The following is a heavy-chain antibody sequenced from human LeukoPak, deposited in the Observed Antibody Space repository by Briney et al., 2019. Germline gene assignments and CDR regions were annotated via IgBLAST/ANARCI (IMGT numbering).Heavy chain of an antibody. D-gene: IGHD5-24*01. V-gene: IGHV5-51*01. Sequence: RGESLKISCKGSGYSFTSYWIGWVRQMPGKGLEWMGIIYPGDSDTRYSPSFQGQVTISADKSISTAYLQWSSLKASDTAMYYCARFPWRDGYNGGFSFDYWGQGTLVTVSS. CDR3: ARFPWRDGYNGGFSFDY. CDR1: GYSFTSYW. J-gene: IGHJ4*02. CDR2: IYPGDSDT.